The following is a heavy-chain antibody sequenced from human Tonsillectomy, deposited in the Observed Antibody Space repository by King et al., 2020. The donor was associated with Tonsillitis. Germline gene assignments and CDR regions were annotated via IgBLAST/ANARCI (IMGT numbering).Heavy chain of an antibody. CDR3: ARLLHDRDNGGSPDPAYDWNFDL. D-gene: IGHD2-15*01. Sequence: GQLVQSGAEVKKPGESLKISCKGSGYSFTSYWIAWVRQTPGKGLEWMGIIYPGDSDTRYSPSFQGQVTISADKSISTTYLQWSSLKASDTAIYYCARLLHDRDNGGSPDPAYDWNFDLWGRGTLITVSS. CDR2: IYPGDSDT. J-gene: IGHJ2*01. CDR1: GYSFTSYW. V-gene: IGHV5-51*01.